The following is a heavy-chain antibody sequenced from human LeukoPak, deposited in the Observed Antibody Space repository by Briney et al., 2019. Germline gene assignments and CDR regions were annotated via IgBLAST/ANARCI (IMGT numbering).Heavy chain of an antibody. CDR1: GGTFSSYA. V-gene: IGHV1-69*13. CDR3: ASSSSSILPFDY. Sequence: SVKVSCKASGGTFSSYAISWVRQAPGQGLEWMGGIIPIFGTANYAQKFQGRVTITADESTSTAYMELSSLRSEDTAVYYCASSSSSILPFDYWGQGTLVTVSS. J-gene: IGHJ4*02. D-gene: IGHD6-13*01. CDR2: IIPIFGTA.